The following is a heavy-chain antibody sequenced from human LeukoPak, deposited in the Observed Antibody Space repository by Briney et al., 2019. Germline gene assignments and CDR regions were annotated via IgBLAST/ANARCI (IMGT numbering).Heavy chain of an antibody. V-gene: IGHV3-30*02. CDR3: AKDGSRGDFDY. D-gene: IGHD3-10*01. Sequence: DSVKGRFTISGDNSKDTLYLQMNSLRAEDTAVYYCAKDGSRGDFDYWGQGTLVTVSS. J-gene: IGHJ4*02.